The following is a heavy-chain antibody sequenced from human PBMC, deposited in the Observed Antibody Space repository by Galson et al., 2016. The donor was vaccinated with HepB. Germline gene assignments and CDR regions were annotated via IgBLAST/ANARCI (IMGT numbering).Heavy chain of an antibody. CDR3: ARTYYYDTSGYYRVFDI. J-gene: IGHJ3*02. D-gene: IGHD3-22*01. V-gene: IGHV1-18*01. CDR2: ISTYNGNT. CDR1: GYTFTTHS. Sequence: SVKVSCKASGYTFTTHSISWVRQAPGQGLEWMGWISTYNGNTNYAQKLQGRVTMTTDTSTSTAYMELRSLTSDDTAVYYCARTYYYDTSGYYRVFDIWGQGTMVTVSS.